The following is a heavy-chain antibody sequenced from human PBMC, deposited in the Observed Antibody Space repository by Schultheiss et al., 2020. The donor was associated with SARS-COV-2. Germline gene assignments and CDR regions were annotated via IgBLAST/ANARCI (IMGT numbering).Heavy chain of an antibody. CDR2: ISGSGGST. D-gene: IGHD3-10*01. CDR1: GFTFSSYA. V-gene: IGHV3-23*01. CDR3: AGSFGGYAFDI. Sequence: GGSLRLSCAASGFTFSSYAMSWVRQAPGKGLEWVSAISGSGGSTYYADSVKGRFTISRDNAKNSLYLQMNSLRAEDTAVYYCAGSFGGYAFDIWGQGTMVTVSS. J-gene: IGHJ3*02.